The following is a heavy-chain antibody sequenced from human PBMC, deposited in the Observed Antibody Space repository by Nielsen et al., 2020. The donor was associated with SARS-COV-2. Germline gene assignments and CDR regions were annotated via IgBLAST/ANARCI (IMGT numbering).Heavy chain of an antibody. Sequence: TWVRQAPGKGLEWIGYIYYSGSTYYNPSLKSRVTISVDTSKNQFSLKLSSVTAADTAVYYCARVRITMIVVVDAFDIWGQGTMVTVSS. J-gene: IGHJ3*02. CDR3: ARVRITMIVVVDAFDI. CDR2: IYYSGST. V-gene: IGHV4-31*02. D-gene: IGHD3-22*01.